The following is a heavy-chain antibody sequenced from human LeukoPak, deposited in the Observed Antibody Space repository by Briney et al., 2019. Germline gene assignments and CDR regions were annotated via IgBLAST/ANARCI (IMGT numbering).Heavy chain of an antibody. J-gene: IGHJ4*02. CDR3: AKSLWFGELFSYHDY. CDR2: ISVIASST. V-gene: IGHV3-23*01. CDR1: GFTFSSYA. Sequence: GGSLRLSCAASGFTFSSYAMSWVRQSPGKGLEWVSTISVIASSTYYADSVKGRFTISRDNARSTLWLQMNSLRAEDTAVYYCAKSLWFGELFSYHDYWGQGNLVTVSS. D-gene: IGHD3-10*01.